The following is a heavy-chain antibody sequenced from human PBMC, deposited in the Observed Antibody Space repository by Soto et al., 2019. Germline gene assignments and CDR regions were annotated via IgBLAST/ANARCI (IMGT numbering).Heavy chain of an antibody. J-gene: IGHJ4*02. V-gene: IGHV1-18*01. CDR3: VVAAPPYYFDY. CDR2: ISAYNGNT. D-gene: IGHD2-15*01. Sequence: ASVKVSCKASGYTFTSYVISWVRQAPGQGLEWMGWISAYNGNTNYSQKLQGRVTMTTDTSTSTACMELRSLRSDDTAVYYCVVAAPPYYFDYWGQGTLVTVSS. CDR1: GYTFTSYV.